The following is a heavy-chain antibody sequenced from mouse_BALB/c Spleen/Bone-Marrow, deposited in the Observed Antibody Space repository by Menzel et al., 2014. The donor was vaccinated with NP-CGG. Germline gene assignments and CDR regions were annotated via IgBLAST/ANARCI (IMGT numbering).Heavy chain of an antibody. Sequence: EVNLMESGGGLAQPGGSLKLSCAASGFDFSRYWMSWVRQAPGKGLEWIGEINPDSSTINYTPSLKDKFIISRDNAKNTLYLQMSKVRSKDTALYYCARPGTWGYFDYWGQGTTLTVSS. CDR2: INPDSSTI. V-gene: IGHV4-1*02. J-gene: IGHJ2*01. D-gene: IGHD4-1*01. CDR3: ARPGTWGYFDY. CDR1: GFDFSRYW.